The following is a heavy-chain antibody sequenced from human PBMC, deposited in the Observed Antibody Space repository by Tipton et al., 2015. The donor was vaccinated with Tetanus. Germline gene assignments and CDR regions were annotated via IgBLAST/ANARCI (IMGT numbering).Heavy chain of an antibody. CDR1: RGPISSYY. V-gene: IGHV4-4*07. J-gene: IGHJ6*02. CDR2: ISNGNP. CDR3: ARATPSGSYSVRYYSMDV. Sequence: GLVKPSETLSLTCSVSRGPISSYYWSWIRQPAGKGLEWIGHISNGNPDYTPSLKSRVTLSVDTSKNEFSLKLSSVTAADTGVYYCARATPSGSYSVRYYSMDVWGQGTTVVVSS. D-gene: IGHD3-22*01.